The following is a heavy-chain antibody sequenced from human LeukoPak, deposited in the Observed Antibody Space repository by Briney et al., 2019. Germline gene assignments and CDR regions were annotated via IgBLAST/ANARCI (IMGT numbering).Heavy chain of an antibody. J-gene: IGHJ6*03. CDR1: GFIFSSYA. V-gene: IGHV4-38-2*01. CDR2: IYSGST. Sequence: SGGSLRLSCAASGFIFSSYAMNWVRQAPGKGLEWVGSIYSGSTYYNPSLKSRVTISVDTSKNQFSLKLSSVTAADTAVYYCARPNYYYYYIDVWGKGTPVTVSS. CDR3: ARPNYYYYYIDV.